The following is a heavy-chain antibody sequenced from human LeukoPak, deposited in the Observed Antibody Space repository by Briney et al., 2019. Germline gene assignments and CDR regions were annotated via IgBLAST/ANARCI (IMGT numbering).Heavy chain of an antibody. D-gene: IGHD2/OR15-2a*01. J-gene: IGHJ4*02. CDR3: AKIVTGAGCNY. Sequence: GGSLRLSCAASGFTFSNYGVTWVRQAPGKGLEWVSAVGGDGFATFYADSVKGRFIISRDNSKNTLYLQMDSLRAEDTAIYYCAKIVTGAGCNYWGQGTLVTVSS. CDR1: GFTFSNYG. V-gene: IGHV3-23*01. CDR2: VGGDGFAT.